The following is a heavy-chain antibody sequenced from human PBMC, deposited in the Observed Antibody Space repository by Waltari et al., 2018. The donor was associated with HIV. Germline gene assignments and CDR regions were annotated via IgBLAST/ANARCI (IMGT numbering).Heavy chain of an antibody. CDR3: ASLMVVTMVRGVTDYYYGMDV. CDR2: ISDDGSNK. V-gene: IGHV3-30-3*01. CDR1: GFTFSSYA. D-gene: IGHD3-10*01. J-gene: IGHJ6*02. Sequence: QVQLVESGGGVVQPGRSLRLSCAASGFTFSSYAMHWVRQAPGKGLEWGAVISDDGSNKYYADSVKGRFTIARDNSKNTLYLQMNSLRAEDTAVYYCASLMVVTMVRGVTDYYYGMDVWGQGTTVTVSS.